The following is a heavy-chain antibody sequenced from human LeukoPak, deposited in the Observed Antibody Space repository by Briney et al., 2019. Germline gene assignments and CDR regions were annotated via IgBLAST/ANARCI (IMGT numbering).Heavy chain of an antibody. CDR1: GGTFSSYA. J-gene: IGHJ4*02. D-gene: IGHD3-22*01. CDR2: INPNSGGT. Sequence: ASVKVSCKASGGTFSSYAISWVRQAPGQGLEWMGWINPNSGGTNYAQKFQGRVTMTRDTSISTAYMELSRLRSDDTAVYYCARVDSSGYYGYYFDYWGQGTLVTVSS. CDR3: ARVDSSGYYGYYFDY. V-gene: IGHV1-2*02.